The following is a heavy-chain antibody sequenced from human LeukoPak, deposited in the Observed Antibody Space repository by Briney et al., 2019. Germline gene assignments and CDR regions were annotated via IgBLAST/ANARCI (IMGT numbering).Heavy chain of an antibody. CDR3: ASRYSSSWYYYYYYMDV. CDR1: GFTFSSYW. Sequence: GGSLRLSCAASGFTFSSYWMSWVRQAPGKGLEWVANIKQDGSEKYYVDSVKGRFTISRDNAKNSLYLQMNSLRAEDTAVYYCASRYSSSWYYYYYYMDVWGKGTTVTVSS. V-gene: IGHV3-7*01. CDR2: IKQDGSEK. D-gene: IGHD6-13*01. J-gene: IGHJ6*03.